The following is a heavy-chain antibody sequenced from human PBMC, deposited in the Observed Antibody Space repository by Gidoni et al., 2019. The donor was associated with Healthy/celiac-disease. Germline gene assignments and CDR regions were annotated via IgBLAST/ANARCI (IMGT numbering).Heavy chain of an antibody. CDR3: ARDRLGYCSSTSCSY. Sequence: EVQLVESGGRLVQPGGSLRLSCAASGFTFSSYEMNWVRQAPGKGLEWVSYISSSGSTIYDADSVKGRFTISRDNAKNSLYLQMNSLRAEDTAVYYCARDRLGYCSSTSCSYWGQGTLVTVSS. V-gene: IGHV3-48*03. D-gene: IGHD2-2*01. CDR2: ISSSGSTI. J-gene: IGHJ4*02. CDR1: GFTFSSYE.